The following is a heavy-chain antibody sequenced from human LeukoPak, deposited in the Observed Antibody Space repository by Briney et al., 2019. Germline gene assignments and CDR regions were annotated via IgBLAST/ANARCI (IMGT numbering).Heavy chain of an antibody. D-gene: IGHD3-22*01. V-gene: IGHV3-73*01. Sequence: GGSLRLSCAASGFTFSGSAMPWVRQASGKGLEWVGRIRSKANSYATAYAASVKGRFTISRDDSKNTAYLQMNSLKTEDTAVYYCTCTTYYYDSSGYLWGQGTLVTVSS. CDR1: GFTFSGSA. CDR3: TCTTYYYDSSGYL. CDR2: IRSKANSYAT. J-gene: IGHJ4*02.